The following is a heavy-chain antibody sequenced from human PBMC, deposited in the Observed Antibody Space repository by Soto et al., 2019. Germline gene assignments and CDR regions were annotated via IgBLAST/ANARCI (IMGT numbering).Heavy chain of an antibody. CDR1: GFTFSSYG. CDR3: ARFYYDSSGYLPSPYYYYYGMDV. CDR2: IKQDGSEK. Sequence: PGGSLRLSCAASGFTFSSYGVRWVRQAPGKGLEWVASIKQDGSEKYYVDSVKGRFTISRDNAKNSLYLQMNSLRAEDTAVYYCARFYYDSSGYLPSPYYYYYGMDVWGQGTTVTVSS. V-gene: IGHV3-7*01. D-gene: IGHD3-22*01. J-gene: IGHJ6*02.